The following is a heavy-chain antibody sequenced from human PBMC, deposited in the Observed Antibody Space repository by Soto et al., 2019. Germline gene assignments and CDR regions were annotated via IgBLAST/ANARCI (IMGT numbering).Heavy chain of an antibody. J-gene: IGHJ6*02. D-gene: IGHD1-7*01. Sequence: GESLKISCKGSGYSFTSYWISWVRQMPGKGLEWMGRIDPSDSYTNYSPSFHGHVTISADKSISTAYLQWSSLKASDTAMYYCARSRNWNYFQHCYDGMDLGGQVTTVTVSS. CDR3: ARSRNWNYFQHCYDGMDL. CDR1: GYSFTSYW. CDR2: IDPSDSYT. V-gene: IGHV5-10-1*01.